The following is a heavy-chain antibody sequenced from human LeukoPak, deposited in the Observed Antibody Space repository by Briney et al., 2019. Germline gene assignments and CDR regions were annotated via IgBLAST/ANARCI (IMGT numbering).Heavy chain of an antibody. V-gene: IGHV3-23*01. Sequence: PGGSLRLSCAASGFSFSSYAMSWVRQAPGKGLQWVSAISGSGGSTYYADSVKGRFTISRDNSKSTLYLQMNSLRAEDTAVYYRAKDQGYYDSSGSYEYWGQGTLVTVSS. CDR1: GFSFSSYA. J-gene: IGHJ4*02. CDR3: AKDQGYYDSSGSYEY. D-gene: IGHD3-22*01. CDR2: ISGSGGST.